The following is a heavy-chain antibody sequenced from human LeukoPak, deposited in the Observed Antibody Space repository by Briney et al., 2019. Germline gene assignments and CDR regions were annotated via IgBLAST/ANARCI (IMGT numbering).Heavy chain of an antibody. CDR3: ARYTSSPGEGMDV. J-gene: IGHJ6*02. CDR1: GLNFNDYD. V-gene: IGHV3-33*01. D-gene: IGHD3-16*01. CDR2: IWDDGSNK. Sequence: GGSLRLSCAASGLNFNDYDMDWVRQAPGKGPEWVAVIWDDGSNKYYADSVKGRFTISRDNSKNTLYLQMNSLRAEDTAVYYCARYTSSPGEGMDVWGQGTTVTVSS.